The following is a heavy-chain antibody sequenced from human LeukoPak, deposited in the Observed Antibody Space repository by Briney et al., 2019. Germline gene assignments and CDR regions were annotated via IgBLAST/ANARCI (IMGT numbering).Heavy chain of an antibody. J-gene: IGHJ4*02. V-gene: IGHV3-23*01. CDR1: GFTFNYYA. CDR2: LGKSGST. CDR3: VKRDSAGLHYFDY. Sequence: PGGSLRLSCAASGFTFNYYAMSWVRQAPGKGLEWVSTLGKSGSTYYADSVKGRFTISRDNSKSTLYLQMNSLRAEDTAVYYCVKRDSAGLHYFDYWGQGTLVTVSS. D-gene: IGHD5-18*01.